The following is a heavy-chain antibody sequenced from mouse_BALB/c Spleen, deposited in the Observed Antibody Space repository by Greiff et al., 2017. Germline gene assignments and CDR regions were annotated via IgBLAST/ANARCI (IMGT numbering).Heavy chain of an antibody. J-gene: IGHJ2*01. CDR1: GYTFTSYT. V-gene: IGHV1-4*02. D-gene: IGHD4-1*01. CDR2: INPSSGYT. Sequence: VQLQQSAAELARPGASVKMSCKASGYTFTSYTMHWVKQRPGQGLEWIGYINPSSGYTEYNQKFKDKTTLTADKSSSTAYMQLSSLTSEDSAVYYCARSGVNWPYFDYWGQGTTLTVSS. CDR3: ARSGVNWPYFDY.